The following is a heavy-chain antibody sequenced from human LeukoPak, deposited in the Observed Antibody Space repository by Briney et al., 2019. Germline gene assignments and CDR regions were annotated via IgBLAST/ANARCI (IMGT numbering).Heavy chain of an antibody. V-gene: IGHV1-8*03. CDR1: GGTFTSYD. J-gene: IGHJ3*02. CDR3: ARAKSNYDFWSGYPIDAFDI. Sequence: ASVKVSCKASGGTFTSYDINWVRQATGQGLEWMGWMNPNSGNTGYAQKFQGRVTITRNTSISTAYMELSSLRSEDTAVYYCARAKSNYDFWSGYPIDAFDIWGQGTMVTVSS. D-gene: IGHD3-3*01. CDR2: MNPNSGNT.